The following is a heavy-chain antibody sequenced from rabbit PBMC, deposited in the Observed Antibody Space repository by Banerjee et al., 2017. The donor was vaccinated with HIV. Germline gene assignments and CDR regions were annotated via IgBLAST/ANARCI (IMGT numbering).Heavy chain of an antibody. Sequence: QSLEESGGDLVKPGASLTLTCKASGFSFSSGYDMCWVRQAPGKGLEWIACIDTGSSGRTYYASWAKGRFTISKTSSTTVTLQMTSLTAADTATYFCARDGASGYALGLWGQGTLVTVS. CDR1: GFSFSSGYD. D-gene: IGHD6-1*01. CDR3: ARDGASGYALGL. J-gene: IGHJ4*01. CDR2: IDTGSSGRT. V-gene: IGHV1S40*01.